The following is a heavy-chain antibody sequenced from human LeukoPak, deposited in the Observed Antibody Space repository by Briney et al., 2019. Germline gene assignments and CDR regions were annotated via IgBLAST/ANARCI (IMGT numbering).Heavy chain of an antibody. J-gene: IGHJ6*03. CDR1: GYTFTSYD. Sequence: ASVKVSCKASGYTFTSYDINWVRQATGQGLEWMGWMNPNSGNTGYAQKFQGRVTMTRNTSISTAYMELSSLRSEDTAAYYCARGCRPYYYDSSGPTYYYYMDVWGKGTTVTVSS. V-gene: IGHV1-8*01. CDR2: MNPNSGNT. CDR3: ARGCRPYYYDSSGPTYYYYMDV. D-gene: IGHD3-22*01.